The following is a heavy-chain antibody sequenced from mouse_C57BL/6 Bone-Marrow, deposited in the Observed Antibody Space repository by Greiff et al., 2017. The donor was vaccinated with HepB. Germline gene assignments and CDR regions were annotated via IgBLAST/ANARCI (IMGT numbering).Heavy chain of an antibody. CDR2: IYPGNSDT. Sequence: EVQLQQSGTVLARPGASVKMSCKTSGYTFTSYWMHWVKQRPGQGLEWIGAIYPGNSDTSYNQKFKGKAKLTAVTSASTAYMELSSLTNEDSAVYYCTIYYADYYAMDYWGQGTSVTVSS. V-gene: IGHV1-5*01. CDR1: GYTFTSYW. J-gene: IGHJ4*01. CDR3: TIYYADYYAMDY. D-gene: IGHD2-1*01.